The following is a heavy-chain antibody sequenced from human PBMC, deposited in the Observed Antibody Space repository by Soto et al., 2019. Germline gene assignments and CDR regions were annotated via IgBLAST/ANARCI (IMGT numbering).Heavy chain of an antibody. CDR3: AKDKGITAQKHYFDY. CDR2: ISNDGTNK. D-gene: IGHD6-13*01. J-gene: IGHJ4*02. CDR1: GFTFSNYD. V-gene: IGHV3-30*18. Sequence: GGSLRLSCAASGFTFSNYDMHWVRQAPGKGLEWVAIISNDGTNKDYADSVKGRFTISRDNSKNTLYLQMNSLRNEDTALYYCAKDKGITAQKHYFDYWGQGTLVTVSS.